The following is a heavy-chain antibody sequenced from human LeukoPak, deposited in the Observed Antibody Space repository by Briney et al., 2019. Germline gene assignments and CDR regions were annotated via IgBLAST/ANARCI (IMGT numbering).Heavy chain of an antibody. CDR3: ARGTRVYKWNLGFDP. J-gene: IGHJ5*02. CDR2: IIPFFGTA. D-gene: IGHD1-7*01. V-gene: IGHV1-69*06. Sequence: GASVKVSCKASGYIFTRYGISWVRQAPGQGLEWMGGIIPFFGTAMYAQKFQGRVTITADKSTSTVYMELSSLRSEDTAVYYCARGTRVYKWNLGFDPWGQGTLVTVSS. CDR1: GYIFTRYG.